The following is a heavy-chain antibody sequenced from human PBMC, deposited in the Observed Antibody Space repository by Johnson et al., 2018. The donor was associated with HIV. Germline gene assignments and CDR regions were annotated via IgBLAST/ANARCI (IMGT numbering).Heavy chain of an antibody. CDR3: ARARYTSDWYLYDAFDL. J-gene: IGHJ3*01. CDR1: GFTFSSYA. CDR2: VSSNGGKT. V-gene: IGHV3-64*01. Sequence: VQLVESGGGVVQPGTSLRLSCAASGFTFSSYAMHWVRQAPGKGLEYVSGVSSNGGKTYYANSVKGRFTISRDNSKNTLYLQMGSLRTEDMAVYHCARARYTSDWYLYDAFDLWGQGTMVTVSS. D-gene: IGHD6-13*01.